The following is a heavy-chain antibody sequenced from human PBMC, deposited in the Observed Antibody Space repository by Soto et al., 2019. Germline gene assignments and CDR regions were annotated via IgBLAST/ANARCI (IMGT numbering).Heavy chain of an antibody. V-gene: IGHV3-23*01. CDR1: GFTFSSYA. Sequence: EVQLLESGGGLVQPGGSLRLSCAASGFTFSSYAMSWVRQAPGKGLEWVSAISGSGGSTYYADSVKGRFTISRDNSKNTLYLQMNSLRAEDTAVYYCAKRATGYYKARYYYYGMDVWGQGTTVTVSS. CDR3: AKRATGYYKARYYYYGMDV. CDR2: ISGSGGST. J-gene: IGHJ6*02. D-gene: IGHD3-9*01.